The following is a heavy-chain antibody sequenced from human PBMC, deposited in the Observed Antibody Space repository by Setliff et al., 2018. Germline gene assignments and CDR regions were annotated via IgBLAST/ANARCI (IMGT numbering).Heavy chain of an antibody. CDR2: IYHGGTT. D-gene: IGHD3-22*01. V-gene: IGHV4-38-2*01. J-gene: IGHJ3*02. Sequence: SETLSLTCGVSGYSIRNGYYWAWIRQPPGKGLEWIGSIYHGGTTYYSPSLKTRVTMSVDPSKNQFSLHLSSVTAADTAIYYCARGKIRITMIVVPTGGAFDIWGQGTMVTV. CDR3: ARGKIRITMIVVPTGGAFDI. CDR1: GYSIRNGYY.